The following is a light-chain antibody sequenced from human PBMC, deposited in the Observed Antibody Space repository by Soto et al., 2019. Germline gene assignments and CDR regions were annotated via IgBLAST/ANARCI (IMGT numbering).Light chain of an antibody. CDR1: QSVSSSA. CDR3: QYYGTSPQT. V-gene: IGKV3-20*01. J-gene: IGKJ1*01. Sequence: EIVLTQSPGTRSLSPGERATLSCRASQSVSSSALAWYQQKPGQAPRRLIYGASSRATGIPDRFSGSGSGTDFTLTISRLEPEDFAVYYCQYYGTSPQTFGQGTKVDIK. CDR2: GAS.